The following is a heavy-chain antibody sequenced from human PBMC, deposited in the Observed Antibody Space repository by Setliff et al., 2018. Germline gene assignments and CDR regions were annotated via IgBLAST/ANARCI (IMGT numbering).Heavy chain of an antibody. D-gene: IGHD3-10*01. V-gene: IGHV1-69*10. CDR1: GGTFSSYA. J-gene: IGHJ4*02. CDR2: IIPILGIA. CDR3: ARGSPLHY. Sequence: SVKVSCKASGGTFSSYAISWVRQAPGQGLEWMGGIIPILGIANYAQKLQGRVTMTTDTSTSTAYMELRSLRSDDTAVYYCARGSPLHYWGQGTRVTVSS.